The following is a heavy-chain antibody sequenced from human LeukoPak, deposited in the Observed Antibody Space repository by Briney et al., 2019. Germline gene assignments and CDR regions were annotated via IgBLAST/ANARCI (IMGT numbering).Heavy chain of an antibody. Sequence: SGPTLVKPTQTLTLTCTFSGFSLSTSGVGVGWIRQPPGKALEWLALIYWNDDKRYSPSLKSRLTITKDTSKNQVVLTMPNMDPVDTATYYCAHSYDFWRGYYAGFFDYWGQGTLVTVSS. CDR3: AHSYDFWRGYYAGFFDY. V-gene: IGHV2-5*01. J-gene: IGHJ4*02. CDR2: IYWNDDK. CDR1: GFSLSTSGVG. D-gene: IGHD3-3*01.